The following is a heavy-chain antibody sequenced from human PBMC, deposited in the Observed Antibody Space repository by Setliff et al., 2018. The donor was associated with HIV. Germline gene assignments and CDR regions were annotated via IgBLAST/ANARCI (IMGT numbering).Heavy chain of an antibody. J-gene: IGHJ5*02. CDR1: GGSISNSRYY. V-gene: IGHV4-39*07. D-gene: IGHD2-15*01. CDR3: ARGGASSKYLDP. Sequence: SETLSLTCTVSGGSISNSRYYWSWIRQPPGKGLEWIGSIYYSGSTYYNPSLKSRVTISVDTSKNQFSLSLTSVTGADTAVYYCARGGASSKYLDPWGQGTLVTVSS. CDR2: IYYSGST.